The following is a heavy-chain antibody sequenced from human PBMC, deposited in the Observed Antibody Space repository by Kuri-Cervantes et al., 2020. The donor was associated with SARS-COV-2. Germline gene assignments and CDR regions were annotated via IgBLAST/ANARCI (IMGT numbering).Heavy chain of an antibody. CDR3: AKEGFFYGSGRHFDY. D-gene: IGHD3-10*01. V-gene: IGHV3-11*05. Sequence: LSLTCAASGFTFSDYYMSWIRQAPGKGLEWVSYISSSSSYTNYADSVKGRFTISRDNAKNSLYLQMNSLRAEDTAVYYCAKEGFFYGSGRHFDYWGQGTLVTVSS. CDR2: ISSSSSYT. J-gene: IGHJ4*02. CDR1: GFTFSDYY.